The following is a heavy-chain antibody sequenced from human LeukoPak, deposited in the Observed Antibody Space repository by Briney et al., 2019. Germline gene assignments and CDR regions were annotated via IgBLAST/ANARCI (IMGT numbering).Heavy chain of an antibody. CDR1: GFTFDDYA. CDR3: AKDLWAGGIAAAGAFDY. CDR2: ISWNSGSI. J-gene: IGHJ4*02. Sequence: GGSLRLSCAASGFTFDDYAMHWVRQAPGKGLEWVSGISWNSGSIGYADSVKGRFTISRDNAKNSLYLQMNSLRAEDTALYYCAKDLWAGGIAAAGAFDYWGQGTLVTASS. V-gene: IGHV3-9*01. D-gene: IGHD6-13*01.